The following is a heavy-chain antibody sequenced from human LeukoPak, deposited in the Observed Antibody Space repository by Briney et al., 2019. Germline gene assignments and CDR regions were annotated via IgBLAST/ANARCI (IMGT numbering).Heavy chain of an antibody. J-gene: IGHJ4*02. CDR1: GYTFTGYY. CDR2: INPNSGGT. D-gene: IGHD4-23*01. CDR3: ARDPRATVVTPGY. Sequence: ASVKVSRKASGYTFTGYYMHWVRQAPGQGLEWMGWINPNSGGTNYAQKFQGRVTMTRDTSISTAYMELSRLRSDDTAVYYCARDPRATVVTPGYWGQGTLVTVSS. V-gene: IGHV1-2*02.